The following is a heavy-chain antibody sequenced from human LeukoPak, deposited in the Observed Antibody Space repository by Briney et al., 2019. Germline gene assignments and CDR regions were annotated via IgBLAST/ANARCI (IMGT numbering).Heavy chain of an antibody. CDR2: IKSDGSST. CDR1: RFSFSSYW. D-gene: IGHD2-8*01. CDR3: AKGYCANGVCFDY. J-gene: IGHJ4*02. V-gene: IGHV3-74*01. Sequence: GGSLRLSCAASRFSFSSYWMHWVRQPPGKGLVWVSRIKSDGSSTTYAASVKGRLTISRDNSKSTLYLQVDSLRAEDSAIFYCAKGYCANGVCFDYWGQGTLVTVSS.